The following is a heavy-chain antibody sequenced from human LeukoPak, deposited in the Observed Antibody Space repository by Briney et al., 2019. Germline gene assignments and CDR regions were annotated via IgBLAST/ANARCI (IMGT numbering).Heavy chain of an antibody. Sequence: GASVKVSCKTSGYTFTSYGINWVRQAPGQGLEWMGRISAHNGNANYAQKFQGRVTMTKDTLATTAYMELRSLRSDAPAVYYCARDLERYYDLEGRSGYWGQGTLVTVSS. CDR1: GYTFTSYG. CDR2: ISAHNGNA. D-gene: IGHD3-3*01. CDR3: ARDLERYYDLEGRSGY. J-gene: IGHJ4*02. V-gene: IGHV1-18*01.